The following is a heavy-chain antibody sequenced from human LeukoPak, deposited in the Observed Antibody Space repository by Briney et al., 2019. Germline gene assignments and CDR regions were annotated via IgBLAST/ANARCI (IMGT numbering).Heavy chain of an antibody. D-gene: IGHD3-22*01. J-gene: IGHJ4*02. CDR1: GGTFSSYA. CDR2: IIPIFGTA. V-gene: IGHV1-69*13. CDR3: ARGGHYRTHYYDSSGDY. Sequence: SVKVSCKASGGTFSSYAISWVRQAPGQGLEWMGGIIPIFGTANYAQKFQGRVTITADESTSTAYMELRSLRSDDTAVYYCARGGHYRTHYYDSSGDYWGQGTLVTVSS.